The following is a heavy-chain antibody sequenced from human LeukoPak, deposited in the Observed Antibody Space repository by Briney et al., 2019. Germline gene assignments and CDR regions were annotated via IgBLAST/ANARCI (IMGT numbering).Heavy chain of an antibody. V-gene: IGHV3-23*01. CDR3: AKGVGSGSYTFYYFDY. J-gene: IGHJ4*02. Sequence: GGSLRLSCAASGFTFNNYAMNWVRQAPGKGLEWVSSISGSGGNTYYADSVKGRFTISRDNSKNTLYLQMNSLRAEDTAVYYCAKGVGSGSYTFYYFDYWGQGTLVTVSS. CDR1: GFTFNNYA. D-gene: IGHD3-10*01. CDR2: ISGSGGNT.